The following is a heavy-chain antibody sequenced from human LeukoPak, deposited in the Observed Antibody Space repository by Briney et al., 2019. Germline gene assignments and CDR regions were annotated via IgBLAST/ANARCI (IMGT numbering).Heavy chain of an antibody. CDR3: ARGLDGGFGEFHAY. J-gene: IGHJ4*02. Sequence: ASVKVSCKASGYTFTGYYMHWVRQAPGQGLEWMGWISAYNGNTNYAQKLQGRVTMTTDTSTSTAYMELRSLRSDDTAVYYCARGLDGGFGEFHAYWGQGTLVTVSS. D-gene: IGHD3-10*01. V-gene: IGHV1-18*04. CDR2: ISAYNGNT. CDR1: GYTFTGYY.